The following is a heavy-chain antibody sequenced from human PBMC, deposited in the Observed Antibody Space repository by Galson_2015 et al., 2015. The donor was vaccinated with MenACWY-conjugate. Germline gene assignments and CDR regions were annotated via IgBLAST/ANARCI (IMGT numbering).Heavy chain of an antibody. CDR2: IDPRDSDI. CDR3: SRDDILTGHPLDY. Sequence: QSGAEVKQPGESLRISCAGSGSTFFKYWITWVRQTPGKGLEWMGRIDPRDSDIKYSPSFPGRVTISADKSISTAYLQWSSLEASDTAIYYCSRDDILTGHPLDYWGQGTLVTVSS. J-gene: IGHJ4*02. D-gene: IGHD3-9*01. V-gene: IGHV5-10-1*01. CDR1: GSTFFKYW.